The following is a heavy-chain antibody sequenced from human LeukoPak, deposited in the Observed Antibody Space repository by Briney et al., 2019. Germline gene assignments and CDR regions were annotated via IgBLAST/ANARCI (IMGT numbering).Heavy chain of an antibody. CDR3: AKDRKDCSGGSCYCFDY. Sequence: GGSLRLSCAASGFTFSSYGMTWVRQAPGKGLEWVSGISGSGGSTYYADSVKGRFTISRDNSKNTLYLQMNSLRAEDTAVYYCAKDRKDCSGGSCYCFDYWGQGTLVTVSS. CDR2: ISGSGGST. D-gene: IGHD2-15*01. V-gene: IGHV3-23*01. J-gene: IGHJ4*02. CDR1: GFTFSSYG.